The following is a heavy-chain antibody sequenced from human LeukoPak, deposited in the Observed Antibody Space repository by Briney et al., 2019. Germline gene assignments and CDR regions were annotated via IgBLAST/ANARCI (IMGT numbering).Heavy chain of an antibody. V-gene: IGHV3-43*01. CDR1: GFTFDDYA. Sequence: GGSLRLSCAASGFTFDDYAMHWVRQAPGKGLEWVSLISWDGGTTYYADSVRGRFAVSRDTTKNSLYLQMNSLRTEDSALYYCAKDTHFSYYDTSGYYAPFDFWGQGTLVTVSS. J-gene: IGHJ4*02. CDR2: ISWDGGTT. CDR3: AKDTHFSYYDTSGYYAPFDF. D-gene: IGHD3-22*01.